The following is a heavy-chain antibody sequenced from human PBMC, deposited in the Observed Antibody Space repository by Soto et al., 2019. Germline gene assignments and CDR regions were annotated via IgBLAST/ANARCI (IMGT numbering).Heavy chain of an antibody. CDR1: GFSFSTYG. CDR2: MWFDGSNR. Sequence: QEQLVESGGGVVQPGRSLRLSCTTSGFSFSTYGMHWVRQAPGKGLEWVAMMWFDGSNRFYADSVKGRFTISRDNSQNTLFLQMNSLRDEDTAVYYWATELNWETACDLWGQGTLVTVSS. J-gene: IGHJ3*01. D-gene: IGHD7-27*01. V-gene: IGHV3-33*01. CDR3: ATELNWETACDL.